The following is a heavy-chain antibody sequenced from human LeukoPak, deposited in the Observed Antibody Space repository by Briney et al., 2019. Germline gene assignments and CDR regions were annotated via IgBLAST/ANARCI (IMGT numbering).Heavy chain of an antibody. Sequence: ASVKVSCKASGYTFTGYYMHWVRQAPGQGLEWMGWINPNSGGTNYAQKFQGRVTMTEDTSTDTAYMELSSLRSEDTAVYYCATLWGAYGRDDYWGQGTLVTVSS. V-gene: IGHV1-2*02. CDR2: INPNSGGT. CDR1: GYTFTGYY. J-gene: IGHJ4*02. D-gene: IGHD3-16*01. CDR3: ATLWGAYGRDDY.